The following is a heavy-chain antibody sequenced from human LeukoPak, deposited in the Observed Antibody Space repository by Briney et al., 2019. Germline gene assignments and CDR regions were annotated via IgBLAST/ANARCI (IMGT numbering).Heavy chain of an antibody. CDR3: ARERTQYCSGTSCYTWSYFDY. Sequence: GASVKVSCKASGHTFTSYGISWVRQAPGQGLEWMGWISAYNGNTNYAQKLQGRVTMTSDTSTSTAYMELRSLRSDDTAVYYCARERTQYCSGTSCYTWSYFDYWGQGTLVTVSS. CDR1: GHTFTSYG. J-gene: IGHJ4*02. CDR2: ISAYNGNT. V-gene: IGHV1-18*01. D-gene: IGHD2-2*02.